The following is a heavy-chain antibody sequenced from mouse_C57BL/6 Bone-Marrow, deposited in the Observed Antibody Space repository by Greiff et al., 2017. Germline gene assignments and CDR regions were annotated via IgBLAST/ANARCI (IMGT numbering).Heavy chain of an antibody. J-gene: IGHJ3*01. Sequence: VQLQQSGAELVRPGASVKLSCTASGFNITDYYMHWVKQRPEQGLEWIGRIDPEDGDTEYAPKFQGKATMTADTSSNTAYLQLSSLTSEDTAVYYCTPYDYPFAYWGQGTLVTVSA. D-gene: IGHD2-4*01. CDR2: IDPEDGDT. CDR1: GFNITDYY. CDR3: TPYDYPFAY. V-gene: IGHV14-1*01.